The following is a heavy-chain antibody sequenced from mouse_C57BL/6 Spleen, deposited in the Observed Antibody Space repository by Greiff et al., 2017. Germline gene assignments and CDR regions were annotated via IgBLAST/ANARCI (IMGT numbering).Heavy chain of an antibody. CDR3: TTAYYGSSYGWFAY. V-gene: IGHV14-1*01. J-gene: IGHJ3*01. D-gene: IGHD1-1*01. CDR2: IDPEDGDT. CDR1: GFNIKDYY. Sequence: DVKLQESGAELVRPGASVKLSCTASGFNIKDYYMHWVKQRPEQGLEWIGRIDPEDGDTEYAPKFQGKATMTADTSSNTAYLQLSSLTSEDTAVYYCTTAYYGSSYGWFAYWGQGTLVTVSA.